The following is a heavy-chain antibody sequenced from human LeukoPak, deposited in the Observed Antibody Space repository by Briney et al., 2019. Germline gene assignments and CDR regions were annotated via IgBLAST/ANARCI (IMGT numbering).Heavy chain of an antibody. D-gene: IGHD4-17*01. J-gene: IGHJ4*02. V-gene: IGHV1-2*04. CDR2: INPNSGGT. CDR1: GYTFTGYY. Sequence: ASVKVSCKASGYTFTGYYMHWVRQAPGQGLEWMGWINPNSGGTNYAQKFQGWVTMTRDTSISTAYMELSRLRSDDTDVYYCARRTTVGDFDYWGQGTLVTVSS. CDR3: ARRTTVGDFDY.